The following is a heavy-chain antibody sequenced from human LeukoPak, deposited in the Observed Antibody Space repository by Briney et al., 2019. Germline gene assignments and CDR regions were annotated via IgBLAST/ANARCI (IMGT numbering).Heavy chain of an antibody. CDR3: ARSSGWIDY. V-gene: IGHV6-1*01. CDR2: TYYRSKWYN. D-gene: IGHD6-25*01. J-gene: IGHJ4*03. Sequence: SQTLSLTCAISGDSVSSKSAAWNWIRQSPSRGLEWLGRTYYRSKWYNEYAVSLKGLITINADTPKNQFSLILNSVTPEDTALYYCARSSGWIDYWGHGTLVTVSS. CDR1: GDSVSSKSAA.